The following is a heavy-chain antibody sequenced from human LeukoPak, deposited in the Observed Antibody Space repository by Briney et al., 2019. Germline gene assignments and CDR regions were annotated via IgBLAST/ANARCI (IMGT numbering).Heavy chain of an antibody. CDR3: AAPGEFRSSWSTYYYYYGVDV. V-gene: IGHV3-23*01. CDR1: GFTFSSYA. J-gene: IGHJ6*02. D-gene: IGHD6-13*01. CDR2: ISGSGGST. Sequence: GGSLRLSCAASGFTFSSYAMSWVRQAPGKGLEWVSAISGSGGSTYYADSVKGRFTISRDNSKNTLYLQMNSLRAEDTAVYYCAAPGEFRSSWSTYYYYYGVDVWGQGTTVTVSS.